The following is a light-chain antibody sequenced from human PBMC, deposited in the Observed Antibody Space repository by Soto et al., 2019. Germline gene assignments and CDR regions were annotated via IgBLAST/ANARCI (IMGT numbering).Light chain of an antibody. CDR3: QHYGTSAL. CDR2: GAS. V-gene: IGKV3-20*01. Sequence: EIVLTQSPGTLSLSPGERATLSCRASQSVSSSYLAWYQQKPGQAHRLLIYGASSRATGIPDRFSGSGSGTDFTLTISRLEPEEYAVYYWQHYGTSALFGPGTKVDIK. J-gene: IGKJ3*01. CDR1: QSVSSSY.